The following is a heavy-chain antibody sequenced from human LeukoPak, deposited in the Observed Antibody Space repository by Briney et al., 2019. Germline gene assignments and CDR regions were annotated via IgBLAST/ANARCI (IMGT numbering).Heavy chain of an antibody. CDR1: GFTFSSYG. D-gene: IGHD3-16*01. CDR3: ARDLVDYYYCMDV. CDR2: IWYDGSNK. J-gene: IGHJ6*03. Sequence: GGSLRLSCAASGFTFSSYGMHWVRQAPGKGLEWVAVIWYDGSNKYYADSVKGRFTISRDNSKNTLYLQMNSLRAEDTAVYYCARDLVDYYYCMDVWGEGTTVTVSS. V-gene: IGHV3-33*01.